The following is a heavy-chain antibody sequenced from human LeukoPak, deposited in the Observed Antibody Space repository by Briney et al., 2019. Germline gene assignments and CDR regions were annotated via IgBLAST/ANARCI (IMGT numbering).Heavy chain of an antibody. CDR1: GFTFSSYA. J-gene: IGHJ3*01. CDR3: AKRCVRGWSTDAFDF. D-gene: IGHD6-19*01. CDR2: ISGSGGST. Sequence: GGSLRLSCAASGFTFSSYAMSWVRQAPGKGLEWVSAISGSGGSTYYADSVKGRFTISRDNSKNTLYLQMNSLRAEDTAVYYCAKRCVRGWSTDAFDFWGQGTKVTVSS. V-gene: IGHV3-23*01.